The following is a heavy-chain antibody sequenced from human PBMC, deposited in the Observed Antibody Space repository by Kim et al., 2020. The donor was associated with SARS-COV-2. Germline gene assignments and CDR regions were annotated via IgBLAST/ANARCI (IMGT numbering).Heavy chain of an antibody. Sequence: GGSLRLSCAASGFSLSSYWMAWFRQAPGKGPEWVAHINQDGSVKDVLDSVKGRFIISRDNADNSLDLQMNGLRSEDTAVYYCARKHTSGWFDAFDYWGRGPPVTVSS. CDR3: ARKHTSGWFDAFDY. D-gene: IGHD6-19*01. CDR2: INQDGSVK. V-gene: IGHV3-7*01. J-gene: IGHJ4*02. CDR1: GFSLSSYW.